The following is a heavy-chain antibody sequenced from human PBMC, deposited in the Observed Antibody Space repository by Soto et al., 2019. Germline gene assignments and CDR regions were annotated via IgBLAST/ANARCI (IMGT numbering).Heavy chain of an antibody. D-gene: IGHD7-27*01. J-gene: IGHJ5*01. V-gene: IGHV4-30-4*01. CDR3: ARGRYCLTGRCFPNWFDS. CDR2: IYKTATT. CDR1: GDSISNLDYF. Sequence: SETLSLTCSVSGDSISNLDYFWAWIRQPPGQALEYIGYIYKTATTYYNPSFESRVAISVDTSKSQFSLNVTSVTAADTAVYFCARGRYCLTGRCFPNWFDSWGQGALVTVSS.